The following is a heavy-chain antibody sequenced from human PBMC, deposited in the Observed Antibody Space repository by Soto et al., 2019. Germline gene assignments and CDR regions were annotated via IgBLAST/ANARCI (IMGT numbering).Heavy chain of an antibody. CDR3: ARLDIAEDGTFDY. V-gene: IGHV4-39*01. CDR1: GGSISSSSYY. J-gene: IGHJ4*02. D-gene: IGHD6-13*01. Sequence: SETLSLTCTVSGGSISSSSYYLGWIRQPPGKGLEWIGSIYYSGSTYYNPSLKSRVTISVETSKNQFSLKLSSVTAADTAVYYCARLDIAEDGTFDYWGQGTLVTVSS. CDR2: IYYSGST.